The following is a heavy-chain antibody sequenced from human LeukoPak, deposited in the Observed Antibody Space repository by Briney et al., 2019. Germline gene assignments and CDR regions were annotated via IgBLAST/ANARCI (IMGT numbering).Heavy chain of an antibody. Sequence: GGSLRLSCAASGFTFSSYAMSWVRQAPGKGLEWVSAISGSGGNTYYADSVKGRFTISRDNSKNTLCLQMNSLRAEDTAVYYCAKGMFGSGWYGDDYWGQGTLVTVSS. J-gene: IGHJ4*02. D-gene: IGHD6-19*01. CDR3: AKGMFGSGWYGDDY. CDR1: GFTFSSYA. CDR2: ISGSGGNT. V-gene: IGHV3-23*01.